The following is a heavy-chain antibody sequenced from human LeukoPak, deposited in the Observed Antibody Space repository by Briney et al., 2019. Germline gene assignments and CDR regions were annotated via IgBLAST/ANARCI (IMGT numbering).Heavy chain of an antibody. D-gene: IGHD4-23*01. V-gene: IGHV3-21*01. CDR3: AGDYEGNLAFDI. CDR1: GISFSSHG. Sequence: PGGSLRLSCAASGISFSSHGMHWVRQAPGKGLEWVSSISSSSTYIYYADSLEGRFTISRDNVRNSLYLQMNSLRAEDTAVYYCAGDYEGNLAFDIWGQGTMVTVSS. CDR2: ISSSSTYI. J-gene: IGHJ3*02.